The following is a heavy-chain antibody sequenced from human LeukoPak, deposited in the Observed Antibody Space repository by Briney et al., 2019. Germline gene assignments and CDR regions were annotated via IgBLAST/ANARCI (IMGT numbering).Heavy chain of an antibody. Sequence: SETLSLTCTVSGGSMSNYYWNWIRQPPGKGLEWIGYIYYSGSTNYNPSLKSRVTISVDTSKNQFTLKLSSVTAADTAVYYCARGRYGWLPFDFWGQGTLLTVS. CDR1: GGSMSNYY. V-gene: IGHV4-59*01. D-gene: IGHD3-16*01. J-gene: IGHJ4*02. CDR3: ARGRYGWLPFDF. CDR2: IYYSGST.